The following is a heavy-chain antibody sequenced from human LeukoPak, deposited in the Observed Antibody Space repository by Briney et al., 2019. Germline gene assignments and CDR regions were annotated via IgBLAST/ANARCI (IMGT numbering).Heavy chain of an antibody. CDR3: ARDHGGNSIDY. Sequence: GGSLRLSCAASGFTFSSYAMHWVRQAPGKGLEWVAVISYDGSNKYYADSVKGRFTISRDNSKNTLYLQMNSLRAEDTAVYYCARDHGGNSIDYWGQGTLVTVSS. CDR1: GFTFSSYA. V-gene: IGHV3-30-3*01. D-gene: IGHD4-23*01. J-gene: IGHJ4*02. CDR2: ISYDGSNK.